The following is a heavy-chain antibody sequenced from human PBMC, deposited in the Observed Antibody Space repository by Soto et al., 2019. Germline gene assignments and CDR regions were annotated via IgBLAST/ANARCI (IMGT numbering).Heavy chain of an antibody. V-gene: IGHV1-69*06. Sequence: QVQLVQSGAEVKKPGSSVKVSCKASGGTFSSYAISWVRQAPGQGLAWMGGIIPSFGTANYAQKFQGRVTISADKSTSTAYMELSSLRAEDPAVYYCAREIVRGFWRHWGQGTLVTVSS. J-gene: IGHJ4*02. CDR2: IIPSFGTA. CDR1: GGTFSSYA. CDR3: AREIVRGFWRH. D-gene: IGHD3-3*01.